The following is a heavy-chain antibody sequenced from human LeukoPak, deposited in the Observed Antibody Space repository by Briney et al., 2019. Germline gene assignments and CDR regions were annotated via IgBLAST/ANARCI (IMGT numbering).Heavy chain of an antibody. Sequence: SETLSLTCAVSGYSVSSGFFWGWIRQPPGRGLEWIATIYHNGNTYYNPSLKSRVTISVDTSKNQFSLKVSSVTAADTAVYYCTRGVALSDHGIIDSWGQGTLSTLSS. CDR1: GYSVSSGFF. V-gene: IGHV4-38-2*01. J-gene: IGHJ4*02. D-gene: IGHD6-19*01. CDR2: IYHNGNT. CDR3: TRGVALSDHGIIDS.